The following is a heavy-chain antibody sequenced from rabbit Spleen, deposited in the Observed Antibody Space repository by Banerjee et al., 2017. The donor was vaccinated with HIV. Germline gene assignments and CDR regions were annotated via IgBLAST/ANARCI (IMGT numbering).Heavy chain of an antibody. V-gene: IGHV1S40*01. CDR2: IYVIDSNGST. J-gene: IGHJ4*01. CDR3: ARDLPDVIGWNFGW. Sequence: QSLEESGGDLVQPGTSLTLTCKASGFSFSGSLYICWVRQAPGKGLEWIACIYVIDSNGSTFYASWAKGRFTISKTSSTTVTLEMTSLTAADTATYFCARDLPDVIGWNFGWWGPGTLVTVS. CDR1: GFSFSGSLY. D-gene: IGHD1-1*01.